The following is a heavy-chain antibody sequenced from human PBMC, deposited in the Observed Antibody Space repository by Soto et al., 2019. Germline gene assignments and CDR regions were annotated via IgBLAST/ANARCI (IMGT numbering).Heavy chain of an antibody. J-gene: IGHJ4*02. CDR3: AKDVRRHGYFDS. CDR2: ISYDGSNK. Sequence: GGSLRLSCAASGFTFSSYGIHWVRQAPGKGLEWVAVISYDGSNKYYADSVKGRFTISRDNSKNTLYLQMNSLRAEDTALYYCAKDVRRHGYFDSRGQRTLVTVSS. V-gene: IGHV3-30*18. CDR1: GFTFSSYG. D-gene: IGHD2-8*01.